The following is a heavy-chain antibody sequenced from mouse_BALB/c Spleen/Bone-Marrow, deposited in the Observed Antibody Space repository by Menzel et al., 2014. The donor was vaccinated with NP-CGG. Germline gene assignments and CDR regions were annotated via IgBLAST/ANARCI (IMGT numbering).Heavy chain of an antibody. D-gene: IGHD1-1*01. CDR3: ARRDYGPAWFTY. V-gene: IGHV1-18*01. CDR2: INPNNGAT. Sequence: EVKLQESGPELVKPGASVKISCKTSGYTFTESTINWVKQSHGKSLEWIGGINPNNGATGYNQKFKGKATLTVDKSSSTAYLELRSLTSDDSAVYYCARRDYGPAWFTYWGQGTLVTVSA. CDR1: GYTFTEST. J-gene: IGHJ3*01.